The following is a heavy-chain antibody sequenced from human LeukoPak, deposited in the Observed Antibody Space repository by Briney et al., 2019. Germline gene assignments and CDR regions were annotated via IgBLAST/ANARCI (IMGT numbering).Heavy chain of an antibody. CDR1: RFTFSDYY. CDR3: ARVRPRRYDFWSGYPPDAFDI. CDR2: ISSSGSTI. Sequence: PGGSLRLSCAASRFTFSDYYMSWIRQAPGKGLEWVSYISSSGSTIYYADSVKGRFTISRDNAKNSLYLQMNSLRAEDTAVYYCARVRPRRYDFWSGYPPDAFDIWGQGTMVTVSS. V-gene: IGHV3-11*04. D-gene: IGHD3-3*01. J-gene: IGHJ3*02.